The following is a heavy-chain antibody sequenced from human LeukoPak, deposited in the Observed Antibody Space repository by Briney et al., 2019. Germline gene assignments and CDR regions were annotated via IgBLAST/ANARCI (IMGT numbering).Heavy chain of an antibody. Sequence: GASVKVSCKASGYTFTGYYMHWVRQAPGQGLERMGWINPNSGGTNYAQKFQGRVTMTRDTSISTAYKELSRLRSDDTAVYYCARDDVVVPAAIIFAFDYWGQGTLVTVSS. CDR1: GYTFTGYY. J-gene: IGHJ4*02. V-gene: IGHV1-2*02. CDR2: INPNSGGT. D-gene: IGHD2-2*02. CDR3: ARDDVVVPAAIIFAFDY.